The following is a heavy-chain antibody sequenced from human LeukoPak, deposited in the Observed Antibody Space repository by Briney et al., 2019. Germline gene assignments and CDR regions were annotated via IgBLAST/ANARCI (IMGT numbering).Heavy chain of an antibody. D-gene: IGHD3-16*02. CDR3: ARRAVIVDDAFDI. J-gene: IGHJ3*02. CDR2: IYYSGST. Sequence: PSETLSLTCTVSGGSISSYYWSWIRQPPGKGLEWIGSIYYSGSTYYNPSLKSRVTISVDTSKNQFSLKLSSVTAADTAVYYCARRAVIVDDAFDIWGQGTMVTVSS. V-gene: IGHV4-59*05. CDR1: GGSISSYY.